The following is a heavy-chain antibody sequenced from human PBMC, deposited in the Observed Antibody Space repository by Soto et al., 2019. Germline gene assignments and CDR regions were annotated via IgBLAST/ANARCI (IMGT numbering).Heavy chain of an antibody. J-gene: IGHJ5*02. V-gene: IGHV1-8*01. CDR2: MNPNSGNT. CDR1: GYTFTSYD. CDR3: ARVVFDDILTGSRFDP. Sequence: QVQLVQSGAEVKKPGASVKVSCKASGYTFTSYDINWMRQATGQGLEWMGWMNPNSGNTGYAQKFQGRVTMTRNTSISTAYMELSSLRSEDTAVYYCARVVFDDILTGSRFDPWGQGTLVTVSS. D-gene: IGHD3-9*01.